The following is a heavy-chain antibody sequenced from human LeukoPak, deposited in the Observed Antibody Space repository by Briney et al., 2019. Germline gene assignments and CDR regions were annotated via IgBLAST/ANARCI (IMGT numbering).Heavy chain of an antibody. D-gene: IGHD3-22*01. Sequence: SVKVSCKASGGTFSSYAISWVRQAPGQGLEWMGRIIPILGIANYAQKFQGRVTITADKSTSTAYMELSSLRSEDTAVYYCARDAPDYYDSSGYEAWGQGTMATVSS. J-gene: IGHJ3*01. V-gene: IGHV1-69*04. CDR3: ARDAPDYYDSSGYEA. CDR1: GGTFSSYA. CDR2: IIPILGIA.